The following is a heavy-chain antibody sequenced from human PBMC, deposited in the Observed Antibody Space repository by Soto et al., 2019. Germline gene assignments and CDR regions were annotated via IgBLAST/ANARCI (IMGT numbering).Heavy chain of an antibody. CDR2: FDPEDGET. V-gene: IGHV1-24*01. CDR1: GYTLTELS. D-gene: IGHD1-26*01. J-gene: IGHJ4*02. CDR3: ATVPLSGCLIPFDY. Sequence: VASVKVSCKVSGYTLTELSMHWVRQAPGKGLEWMGGFDPEDGETIYAQKFQGRVTMTEDTSTDTAYMELSSLRSEDTAVYYCATVPLSGCLIPFDYWGQGTLVTVSS.